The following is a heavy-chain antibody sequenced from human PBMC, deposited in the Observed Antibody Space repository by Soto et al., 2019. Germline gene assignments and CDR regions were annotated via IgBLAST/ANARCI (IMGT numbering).Heavy chain of an antibody. CDR2: ISGSGGST. V-gene: IGHV3-23*01. CDR3: AKDQGSSWYEIDY. D-gene: IGHD6-13*01. CDR1: GFTFSNYA. Sequence: EVQLLESGGGLVQPGGSLRLSCAASGFTFSNYAVTWVRQAPGKGLEWVSTISGSGGSTYYADSVKGRFTISRDNSKNTLYLQMNSRRAEDTAVYYCAKDQGSSWYEIDYWGQGNLVTVSS. J-gene: IGHJ4*02.